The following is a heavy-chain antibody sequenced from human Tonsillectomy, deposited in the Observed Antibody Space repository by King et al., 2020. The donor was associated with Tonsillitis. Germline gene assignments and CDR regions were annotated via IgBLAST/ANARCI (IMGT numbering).Heavy chain of an antibody. Sequence: QLVQSGAEVKKPGASVKVSCKASGYTFTAYYMYWVRQAPGQGLEWVGWINPNSGGANYAQKFQGRATMTRDTSISTAYMELSRLRSDDTAVYYGARGPWVYNSSSVAFWGQGTLVTVSS. D-gene: IGHD6-6*01. CDR2: INPNSGGA. CDR3: ARGPWVYNSSSVAF. CDR1: GYTFTAYY. J-gene: IGHJ4*02. V-gene: IGHV1-2*02.